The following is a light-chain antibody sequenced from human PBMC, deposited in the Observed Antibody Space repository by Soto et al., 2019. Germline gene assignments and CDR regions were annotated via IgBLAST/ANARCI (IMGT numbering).Light chain of an antibody. CDR3: QQSYSTPIT. CDR2: AAS. J-gene: IGKJ5*01. CDR1: QSISNH. V-gene: IGKV1-39*01. Sequence: DIQMTQSPSSLSASVEDRVIITCRASQSISNHLNWYQQKPGKAPKLLIYAASSLQSGVPARFSGSGSGTDFTLTISSLQPEDFVTYYCQQSYSTPITFGQGTRLEIK.